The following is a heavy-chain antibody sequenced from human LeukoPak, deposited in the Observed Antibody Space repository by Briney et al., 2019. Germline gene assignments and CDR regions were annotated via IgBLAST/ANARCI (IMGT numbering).Heavy chain of an antibody. D-gene: IGHD6-6*01. V-gene: IGHV3-21*01. Sequence: GGSLRLFCAASGFIFSSYSMNWVRQAPGKGLEGVSSISSSSSYIYYADSVKGRFIISRDNAKNSLYLQMNSLRAEDTAVYYCASQLGDYYYYYYMDVWGKGTTVTVSS. CDR2: ISSSSSYI. CDR1: GFIFSSYS. CDR3: ASQLGDYYYYYYMDV. J-gene: IGHJ6*03.